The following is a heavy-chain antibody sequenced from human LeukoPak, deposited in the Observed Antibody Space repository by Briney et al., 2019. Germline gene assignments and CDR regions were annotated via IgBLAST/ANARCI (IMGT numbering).Heavy chain of an antibody. CDR3: ARGGSVPATRSFDY. D-gene: IGHD6-19*01. J-gene: IGHJ4*02. CDR2: IYSGGST. CDR1: GFTVSSDH. Sequence: GGSLRLSCSASGFTVSSDHMSWVRQAPGKGLEWLSVIYSGGSTYYADSVKGRFTISRDNSKNTVYLQMNSLRVEDTAVYYCARGGSVPATRSFDYWGQGTLVTVSS. V-gene: IGHV3-66*01.